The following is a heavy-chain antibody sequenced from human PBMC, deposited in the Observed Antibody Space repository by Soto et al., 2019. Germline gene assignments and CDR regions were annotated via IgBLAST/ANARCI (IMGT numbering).Heavy chain of an antibody. J-gene: IGHJ4*02. V-gene: IGHV3-30*18. Sequence: QVQLVESGGGVVQPGRSLRLSCAASGFTFSNYGMHWVRQAPGKGLEWVAVMSFDGTNKYYADSVKGRFTISRDNSKNTLYLQMNSLRAEGTAVYYCAKRGPGITWGGSVDYWGQGTLVTVSS. CDR2: MSFDGTNK. CDR1: GFTFSNYG. D-gene: IGHD1-7*01. CDR3: AKRGPGITWGGSVDY.